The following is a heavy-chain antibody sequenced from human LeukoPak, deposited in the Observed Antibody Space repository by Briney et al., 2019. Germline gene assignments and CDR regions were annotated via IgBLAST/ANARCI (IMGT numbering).Heavy chain of an antibody. CDR1: GFTFSSYS. V-gene: IGHV3-21*01. J-gene: IGHJ3*02. CDR3: ARAPYYYDSIEAFDI. CDR2: ISSSSSYI. Sequence: AGGSLRLSCAASGFTFSSYSMNWVRQAPGKGLEWVSSISSSSSYIYYADSVKGRFTISRDNAKNSLYLQINSLRAEDTAVYYCARAPYYYDSIEAFDIWGQGTMVTVSS. D-gene: IGHD3-22*01.